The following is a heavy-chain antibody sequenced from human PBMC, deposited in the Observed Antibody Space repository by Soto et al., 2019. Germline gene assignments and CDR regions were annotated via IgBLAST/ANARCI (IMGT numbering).Heavy chain of an antibody. V-gene: IGHV3-7*03. J-gene: IGHJ4*02. D-gene: IGHD5-18*01. CDR2: IKQDGSEK. CDR1: GFTFSSYW. Sequence: SLRLSCAASGFTFSSYWMSWVRQAPGKGLEWVANIKQDGSEKYYVDSVKGRFTISRDNAKNSLYLQMNSLRAEDTAVYYCASSGYSYGYDVSYFDYWGQGTLVTVSS. CDR3: ASSGYSYGYDVSYFDY.